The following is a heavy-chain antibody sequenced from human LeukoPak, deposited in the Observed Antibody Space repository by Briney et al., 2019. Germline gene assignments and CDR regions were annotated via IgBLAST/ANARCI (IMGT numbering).Heavy chain of an antibody. CDR1: GFSLSSYG. J-gene: IGHJ4*02. D-gene: IGHD3-16*01. CDR2: IRYDGINK. V-gene: IGHV3-30*02. Sequence: PGGPLRLSCAASGFSLSSYGMHWVRQAPGKGPEWVAFIRYDGINKTYADSVKGRFTISRDTSKNTLSLQMDSLRPEDTSVYYCVLVMITFGHYFDYWGQGTLVTVSS. CDR3: VLVMITFGHYFDY.